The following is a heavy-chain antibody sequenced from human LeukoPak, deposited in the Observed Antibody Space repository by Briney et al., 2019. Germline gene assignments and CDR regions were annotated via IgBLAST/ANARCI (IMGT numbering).Heavy chain of an antibody. V-gene: IGHV5-51*01. Sequence: GASVKVSCKASGYTFTSYWIGWVRQMPGKGLEWMGIIYPGDSDTRYSPSFQGQVTISADKSISTAYLQWSSLKASDTAMYYCARGSGSHFDYWGQGTLVTVSS. CDR1: GYTFTSYW. CDR3: ARGSGSHFDY. CDR2: IYPGDSDT. J-gene: IGHJ4*02. D-gene: IGHD3-22*01.